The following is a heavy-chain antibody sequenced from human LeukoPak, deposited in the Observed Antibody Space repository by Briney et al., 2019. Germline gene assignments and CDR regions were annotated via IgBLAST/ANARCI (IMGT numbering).Heavy chain of an antibody. Sequence: GGSLRLSCAASGFTFSSYGMHWVRQAPGKGLEWVAFIRYDGSNKYYADSVKGRFTISRDNSKNTLYLQMNSLRAEDTAVYYCAKVIQGIWSGYYADYWGQGTLVTVSS. D-gene: IGHD3-3*01. J-gene: IGHJ4*02. CDR3: AKVIQGIWSGYYADY. V-gene: IGHV3-30*02. CDR2: IRYDGSNK. CDR1: GFTFSSYG.